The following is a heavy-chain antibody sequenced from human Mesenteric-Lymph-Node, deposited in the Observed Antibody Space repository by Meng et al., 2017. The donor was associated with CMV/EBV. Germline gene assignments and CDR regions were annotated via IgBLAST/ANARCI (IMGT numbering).Heavy chain of an antibody. CDR1: GFTFSSFW. CDR2: INSDGSST. V-gene: IGHV3-74*01. J-gene: IGHJ3*02. Sequence: GGSLRLSCAASGFTFSSFWMHWVRQVPGKGLLWVSRINSDGSSTTYADSVKGRFTISRDNAKSTLYLQMNSLRAEDTAVYYCARGKGFYDFWSGYYPQDAFDIWGQGTMVTVSS. CDR3: ARGKGFYDFWSGYYPQDAFDI. D-gene: IGHD3-3*01.